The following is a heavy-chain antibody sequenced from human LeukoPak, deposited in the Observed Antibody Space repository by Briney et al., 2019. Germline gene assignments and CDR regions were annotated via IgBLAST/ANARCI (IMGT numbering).Heavy chain of an antibody. D-gene: IGHD6-13*01. V-gene: IGHV3-23*05. CDR1: GFAFSVYA. J-gene: IGHJ4*02. CDR2: IYSGITT. Sequence: PGGSLRLSCAASGFAFSVYAMSWLRQPPGKGLEWVSAIYSGITTYYADSVKGRFTISRDNSKNTLYLQMNSLRTEDTAVYYCARGLYQQLVLDYWGQGTLVTVSS. CDR3: ARGLYQQLVLDY.